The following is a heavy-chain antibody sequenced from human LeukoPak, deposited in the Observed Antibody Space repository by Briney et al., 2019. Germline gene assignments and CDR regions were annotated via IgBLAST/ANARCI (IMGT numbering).Heavy chain of an antibody. Sequence: RGSLRVSCAASGFTLSSYGMHWVRQAPGKGVEWVAVISYDGSNKYYADSVKGRFTISRDNSQNTLYLQMNSLRAEDTAVYCCAIPYSGYDYDFDYWGQGTLVTVSS. J-gene: IGHJ4*02. CDR2: ISYDGSNK. CDR3: AIPYSGYDYDFDY. D-gene: IGHD5-12*01. CDR1: GFTLSSYG. V-gene: IGHV3-30*03.